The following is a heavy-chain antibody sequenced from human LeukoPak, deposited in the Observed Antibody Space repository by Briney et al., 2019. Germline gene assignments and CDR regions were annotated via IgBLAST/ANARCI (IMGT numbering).Heavy chain of an antibody. J-gene: IGHJ4*02. CDR2: ISAYNGNT. D-gene: IGHD6-13*01. CDR1: GYTFTSYG. V-gene: IGHV1-18*01. Sequence: ASVKDSCKASGYTFTSYGIRWVRPAPGQGLAWMGWISAYNGNTNYAQKLQGRVTITTDTSTSTAYMEVRRLRSDDTGVYYWGRVVAAAGDGDYFVCWVQGTLVTVSS. CDR3: GRVVAAAGDGDYFVC.